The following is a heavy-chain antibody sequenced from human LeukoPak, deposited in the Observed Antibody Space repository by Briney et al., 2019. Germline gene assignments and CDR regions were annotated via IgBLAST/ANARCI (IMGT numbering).Heavy chain of an antibody. V-gene: IGHV5-51*01. Sequence: GESLKISFRASWYSSHSFRIAWGRSKPGKGLEWVATIYPGDSHTTYSPSFQGQVTVSADKSINTAYLHWSSLTSSDTAIYYCARGNRAVTIMFYVWGPGTMVAVSS. CDR1: WYSSHSFR. CDR3: ARGNRAVTIMFYV. CDR2: IYPGDSHT. J-gene: IGHJ3*01.